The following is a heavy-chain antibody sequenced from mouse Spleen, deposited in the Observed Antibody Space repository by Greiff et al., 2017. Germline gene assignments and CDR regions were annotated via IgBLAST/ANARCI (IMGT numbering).Heavy chain of an antibody. Sequence: VMLVESGPELVKPGASVKISCKASGYAFSSSWMNWVKQRPGKGLEWIGRIYPGDGDTNYNGKFKGKATLTADKSSSTAYMQLSSLTSEDSAVYFCARSKANLYAMDYWGQGTSVTVSS. CDR3: ARSKANLYAMDY. J-gene: IGHJ4*01. D-gene: IGHD6-1*01. CDR1: GYAFSSSW. CDR2: IYPGDGDT. V-gene: IGHV1-82*01.